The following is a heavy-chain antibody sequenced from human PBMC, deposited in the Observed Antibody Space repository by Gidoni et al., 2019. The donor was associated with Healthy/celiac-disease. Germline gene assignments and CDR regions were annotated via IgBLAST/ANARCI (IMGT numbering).Heavy chain of an antibody. V-gene: IGHV4-34*01. CDR1: GGSFSGYY. Sequence: QVQLQQWGAGLLKPSETLSLTCAVYGGSFSGYYWSWIRQPPGKGLEWIGEINHSGSTNYNPSLKRRVTISVDTSKNQFSLKLSSVTAADTAVYYCARSGSYGWFDPWGQGTLVTVSS. CDR3: ARSGSYGWFDP. CDR2: INHSGST. J-gene: IGHJ5*02. D-gene: IGHD1-26*01.